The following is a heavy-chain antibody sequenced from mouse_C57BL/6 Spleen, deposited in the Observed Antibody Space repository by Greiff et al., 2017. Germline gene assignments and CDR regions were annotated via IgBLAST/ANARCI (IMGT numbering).Heavy chain of an antibody. CDR1: GYTFTSYG. D-gene: IGHD2-3*01. J-gene: IGHJ4*01. Sequence: QVQLQQSGAELARPGASVKLSCKASGYTFTSYGISWVKQRTGQGLEWIGEIYPRSGNTYYNEKFKGKATLTADKSSSTAYMELRSLTSEDYAVYFCARRELLYYYAMDYGGQGTSVTVSS. V-gene: IGHV1-81*01. CDR2: IYPRSGNT. CDR3: ARRELLYYYAMDY.